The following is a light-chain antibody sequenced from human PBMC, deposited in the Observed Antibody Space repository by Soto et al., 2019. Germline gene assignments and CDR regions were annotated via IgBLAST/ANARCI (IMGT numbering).Light chain of an antibody. Sequence: QSALTQPRSVSGSPGQSVTISCTGTSSDIDDYNYVSWYQQLPGQAPKLIIYDVTKRPSGVPDRFSVSKSGNTASLTISGLQAEDEADSYCCSYAGKDSVVVFGGGTKLTVL. V-gene: IGLV2-11*01. J-gene: IGLJ2*01. CDR3: CSYAGKDSVVV. CDR2: DVT. CDR1: SSDIDDYNY.